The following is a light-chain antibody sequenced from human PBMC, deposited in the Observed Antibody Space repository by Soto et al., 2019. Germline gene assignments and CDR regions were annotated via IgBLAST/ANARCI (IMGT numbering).Light chain of an antibody. CDR3: VSYTTSASYV. Sequence: QSALTQPASVSGSPGQSITISCTGTSSDVGNYIFVSWYRQHPGKAPKLMIYDINNRPSGVSNRFSGSESGNTASLTISGLQAEDEADYYCVSYTTSASYVFGTGTKLTVL. CDR2: DIN. J-gene: IGLJ1*01. CDR1: SSDVGNYIF. V-gene: IGLV2-14*01.